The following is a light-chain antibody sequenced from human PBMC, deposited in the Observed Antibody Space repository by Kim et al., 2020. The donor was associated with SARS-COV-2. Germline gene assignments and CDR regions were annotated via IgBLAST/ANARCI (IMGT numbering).Light chain of an antibody. CDR3: QQYGRSPLT. CDR2: ATS. J-gene: IGKJ4*01. V-gene: IGKV3-20*01. CDR1: QSVSDSS. Sequence: SPGERATLSCRARQSVSDSSLFWYRQRPGQSPSLLIYATSTRAAGVPDRFSGSGSGTDFTLTISRLEPEDFGIYFCQQYGRSPLTFGGGTKVDIK.